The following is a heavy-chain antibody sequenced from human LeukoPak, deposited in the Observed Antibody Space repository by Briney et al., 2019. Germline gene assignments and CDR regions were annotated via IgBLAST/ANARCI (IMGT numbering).Heavy chain of an antibody. Sequence: PSETLSLTCAVYGGSFSGYYWSWIRQPPGKGLEWIGEINHSGSTNYNPSHKSRVTISVDTSKNQFSLKLSSVTAADTAVYYCARSIAVERRFDYWGQGTLVTVSS. V-gene: IGHV4-34*01. J-gene: IGHJ4*02. D-gene: IGHD6-19*01. CDR1: GGSFSGYY. CDR2: INHSGST. CDR3: ARSIAVERRFDY.